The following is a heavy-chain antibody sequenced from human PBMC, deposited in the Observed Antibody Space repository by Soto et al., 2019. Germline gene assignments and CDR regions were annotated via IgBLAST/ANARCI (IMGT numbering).Heavy chain of an antibody. V-gene: IGHV3-21*01. CDR3: ARGRVAAAGYADSYYCGMDV. Sequence: EVQLVESGGGLVKPGGSLRLSCAASGFTFSSYSMNWVRQAPGKGLEWVSSISSSSSYIYYADSGKGRFTISRDNAKNSLYLQMHSLRGEDTAVYCCARGRVAAAGYADSYYCGMDVWGQGTTVTVSS. J-gene: IGHJ6*02. CDR1: GFTFSSYS. CDR2: ISSSSSYI. D-gene: IGHD2-15*01.